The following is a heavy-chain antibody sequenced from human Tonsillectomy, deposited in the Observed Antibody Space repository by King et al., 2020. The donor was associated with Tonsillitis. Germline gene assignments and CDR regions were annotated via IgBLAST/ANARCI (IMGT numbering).Heavy chain of an antibody. Sequence: VQLVESGGGVVQPGTSLRLSCAASGFTFTTYGMHWVRQAPDKGLEWVAIISFDGSWVHCADAVKGRFTISLDNSKNILYLQMNTLRAEDTAVYYCAKPGEFYDSSGYYYGQAEYFQHWGLGSLVTVSS. J-gene: IGHJ1*01. D-gene: IGHD3-22*01. CDR3: AKPGEFYDSSGYYYGQAEYFQH. V-gene: IGHV3-30*18. CDR1: GFTFTTYG. CDR2: ISFDGSWV.